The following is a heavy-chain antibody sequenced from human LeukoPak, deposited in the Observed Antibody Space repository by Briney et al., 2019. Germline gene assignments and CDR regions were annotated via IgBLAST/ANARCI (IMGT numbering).Heavy chain of an antibody. V-gene: IGHV3-53*01. CDR1: EFTDSNSY. CDR3: ARVDTVSGILV. CDR2: IYEGGGR. Sequence: AGGSLRLSCAASEFTDSNSYMTWVRQAPGKGLEWVSVIYEGGGRYYGDSVKGRFTISKDNFENTVYLQMNSLRADDTAVYYCARVDTVSGILVWGQGTLVTVSS. D-gene: IGHD5-18*01. J-gene: IGHJ4*02.